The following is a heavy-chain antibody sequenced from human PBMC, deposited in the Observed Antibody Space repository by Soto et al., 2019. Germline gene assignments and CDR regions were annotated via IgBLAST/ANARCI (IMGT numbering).Heavy chain of an antibody. CDR2: FDPEDGET. CDR3: ATEGMAYCGGDCLSYGMEV. Sequence: ASVKISCKVSGYTLTELSMHWVRQAPGKGLEWMGGFDPEDGETIYAQKFQGRVTMTEDTSTDTAYMELSRLRSEDTAVYYCATEGMAYCGGDCLSYGMEVWGKGTKVTVSS. CDR1: GYTLTELS. V-gene: IGHV1-24*01. J-gene: IGHJ6*04. D-gene: IGHD2-21*02.